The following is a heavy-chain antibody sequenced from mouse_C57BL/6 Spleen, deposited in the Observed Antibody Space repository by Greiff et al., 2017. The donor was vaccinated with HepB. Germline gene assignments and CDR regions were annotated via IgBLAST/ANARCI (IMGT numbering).Heavy chain of an antibody. Sequence: QVQLKQSGPGLVQPSQSLSITCTVSGFSLTSYGVHWVRQSPGKGLEWLGVIWRGGSTDYNAAFMSRLSITKDNSKSQVFFKMNSLQADDTAIYYCAKNRGDYYGSSYWYFDVWGTGTTVTVSS. CDR1: GFSLTSYG. J-gene: IGHJ1*03. CDR3: AKNRGDYYGSSYWYFDV. CDR2: IWRGGST. D-gene: IGHD1-1*01. V-gene: IGHV2-5*01.